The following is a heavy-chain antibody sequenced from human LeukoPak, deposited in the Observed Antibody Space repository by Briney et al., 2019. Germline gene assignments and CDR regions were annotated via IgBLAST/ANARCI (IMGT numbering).Heavy chain of an antibody. CDR2: IYYSGST. CDR1: GGSISSSSYY. V-gene: IGHV4-39*07. J-gene: IGHJ4*02. CDR3: ARDWYGGNSDY. Sequence: SEALSLTCTVSGGSISSSSYYWGWIRQPPGKGLEWIGSIYYSGSTYYNPSLKSRVTISVDTSKNQFSLKLSSVTAADTAVYYCARDWYGGNSDYWGQGTLVTVSS. D-gene: IGHD4-23*01.